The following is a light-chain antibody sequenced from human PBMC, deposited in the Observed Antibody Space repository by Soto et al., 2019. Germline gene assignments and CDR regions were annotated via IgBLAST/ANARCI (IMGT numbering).Light chain of an antibody. Sequence: QSALTQPASVSGSPGQSITISCTGTSSDVAAYNFVFWYQQHPGEVPKLMIYEVIKRPSGISDRFSGSKSGNTASLTISGLQAEDEADYYCSAYTHSNTVIFGGGTKLTVL. J-gene: IGLJ2*01. CDR3: SAYTHSNTVI. CDR1: SSDVAAYNF. V-gene: IGLV2-14*03. CDR2: EVI.